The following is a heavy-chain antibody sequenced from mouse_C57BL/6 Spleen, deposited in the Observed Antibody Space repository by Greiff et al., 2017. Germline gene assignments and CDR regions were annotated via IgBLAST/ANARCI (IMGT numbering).Heavy chain of an antibody. CDR3: AREGIYNYAMDY. CDR1: GYAFSSYW. D-gene: IGHD2-12*01. V-gene: IGHV1-80*01. J-gene: IGHJ4*01. CDR2: IYPGDGDT. Sequence: QVQLQQSGAELVKPGASVKISCKASGYAFSSYWMNWVKQRPGKGLEWIGQIYPGDGDTNYNGKFKGKDTLTADKSSSTAYMQLSSLTSEDSAVYFCAREGIYNYAMDYWGQGTSVTVSS.